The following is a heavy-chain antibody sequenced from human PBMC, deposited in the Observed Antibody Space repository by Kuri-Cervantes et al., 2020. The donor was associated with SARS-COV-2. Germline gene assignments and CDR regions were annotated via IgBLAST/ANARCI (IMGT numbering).Heavy chain of an antibody. CDR3: ARVPPGIAAAGILDY. Sequence: ASVKVSCKASGYTFTSYYMHWVRQAPGQGLEWMGIINPSGGSTSYAQKFQGRVTMTRDTSTSTVYMELSSLRSEDTAVYYCARVPPGIAAAGILDYWGQGNLVNGAS. CDR2: INPSGGST. D-gene: IGHD6-13*01. J-gene: IGHJ4*02. CDR1: GYTFTSYY. V-gene: IGHV1-46*01.